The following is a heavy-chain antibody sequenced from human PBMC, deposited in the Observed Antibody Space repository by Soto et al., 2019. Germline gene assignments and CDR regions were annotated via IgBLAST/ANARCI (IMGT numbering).Heavy chain of an antibody. Sequence: SETLSLTCTVSGGSISSSSYYWGWIRQPPGKGLEWIGSIYYSGSTYYNPSLKSRVTISVDTSKNQFSLKLSSVTAADTALYYCARPNMVRGGGYYYYYYGMDVWGQGTTVTVSS. CDR1: GGSISSSSYY. CDR3: ARPNMVRGGGYYYYYYGMDV. D-gene: IGHD3-10*01. CDR2: IYYSGST. J-gene: IGHJ6*02. V-gene: IGHV4-39*01.